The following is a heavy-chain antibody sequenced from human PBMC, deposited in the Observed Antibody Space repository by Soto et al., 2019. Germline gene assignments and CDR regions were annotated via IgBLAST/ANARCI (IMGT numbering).Heavy chain of an antibody. D-gene: IGHD1-7*01. CDR2: IYYSGST. V-gene: IGHV4-61*01. J-gene: IGHJ6*02. CDR3: AAGTTPWDYYYYGMDV. Sequence: SETLSLTCTVSGGSVSSGSYYWSWIRQPPGKGLEWIGYIYYSGSTNYNPSLKSRVTISVDTSKNRFSLKLSSVTAADTAVYYCAAGTTPWDYYYYGMDVWGQGTTVTVSS. CDR1: GGSVSSGSYY.